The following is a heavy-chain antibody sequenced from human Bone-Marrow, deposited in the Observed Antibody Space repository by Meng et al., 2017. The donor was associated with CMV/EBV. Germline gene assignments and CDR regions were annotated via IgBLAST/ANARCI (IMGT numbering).Heavy chain of an antibody. V-gene: IGHV4-34*01. D-gene: IGHD3-10*01. CDR3: ARYSRVYSYGSGSYAPYYYGMDV. CDR2: INHSGST. J-gene: IGHJ6*02. Sequence: SETLSLTCAVYGGSFSGYYWSWIRQPPGKGLEWIGEINHSGSTNYNPSLKSRVTISVDTSKNQFSLKLSSVTAADTAVYYCARYSRVYSYGSGSYAPYYYGMDVWGQGTTVTVSS. CDR1: GGSFSGYY.